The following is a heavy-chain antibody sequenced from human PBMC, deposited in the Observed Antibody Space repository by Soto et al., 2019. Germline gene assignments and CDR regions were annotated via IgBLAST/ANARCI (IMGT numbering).Heavy chain of an antibody. Sequence: GGSLRLSCAASGFTFSDFYMTWVRQASGRGLEWVSDISSSSRYTNYADSARGRFTISRDNAKNSLYLQMNSLRAEDTAVYFCATYCSNASCYPGLDYWGRET. V-gene: IGHV3-11*03. CDR1: GFTFSDFY. D-gene: IGHD2-2*01. J-gene: IGHJ4*02. CDR3: ATYCSNASCYPGLDY. CDR2: ISSSSRYT.